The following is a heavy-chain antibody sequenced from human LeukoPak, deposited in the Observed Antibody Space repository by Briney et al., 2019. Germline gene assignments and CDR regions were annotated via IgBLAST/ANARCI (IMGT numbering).Heavy chain of an antibody. V-gene: IGHV3-33*06. Sequence: PGGSLRLSCAASGFTFSPYAMSWVRQAPGKGLEWVAVIWYDGSNKYYVDSVKGRFTISRDNSKNTLYLQMNSLRVEDTAVYFCAKDKDTPATAQPQRGYFESWGQGTLVTVSS. CDR2: IWYDGSNK. CDR1: GFTFSPYA. D-gene: IGHD2-15*01. J-gene: IGHJ4*02. CDR3: AKDKDTPATAQPQRGYFES.